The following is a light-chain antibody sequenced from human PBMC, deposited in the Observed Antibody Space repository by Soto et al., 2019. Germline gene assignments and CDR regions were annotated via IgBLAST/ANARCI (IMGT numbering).Light chain of an antibody. Sequence: QSVLTQPPSVSGAPGQRVTISCSESSSDIGAGYDVHWYQQLPGTAPKLLVHGNTDRPSGVPDRFSGSKSGTSASLAITGIPGEEEADDYCQSCDSSLSGWLFGGGTKLTVL. CDR1: SSDIGAGYD. CDR2: GNT. J-gene: IGLJ2*01. CDR3: QSCDSSLSGWL. V-gene: IGLV1-40*01.